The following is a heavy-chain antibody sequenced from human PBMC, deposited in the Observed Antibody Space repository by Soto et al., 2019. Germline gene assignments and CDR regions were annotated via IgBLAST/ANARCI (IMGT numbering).Heavy chain of an antibody. CDR1: RVAFSKFI. Sequence: AQLEQSGGEVEKPGSSVKVSCKASRVAFSKFIVTWVRQAPGLGLEWVGGIIPIFGTANYAQKFQGRVTITADESTSTSYMEVNNLRSEDTAVYYCAKVRYSSPMGYYYGMDVWGQGTTVTVSS. V-gene: IGHV1-69*01. D-gene: IGHD6-19*01. J-gene: IGHJ6*02. CDR3: AKVRYSSPMGYYYGMDV. CDR2: IIPIFGTA.